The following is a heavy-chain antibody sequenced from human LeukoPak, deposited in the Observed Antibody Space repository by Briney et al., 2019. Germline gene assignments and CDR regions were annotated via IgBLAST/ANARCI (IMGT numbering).Heavy chain of an antibody. V-gene: IGHV3-7*01. CDR1: GFTFSSYW. D-gene: IGHD3-10*01. Sequence: GGSLRLSCAASGFTFSSYWMSWVRQAPGKGLEWVANIRQDGSEKYYVDSVKGRFTISRDNAKNSLYLQMNSLRAEDTAVYYCARVCVVWFGELSRWFDPWGQGTLVTVSS. CDR2: IRQDGSEK. J-gene: IGHJ5*02. CDR3: ARVCVVWFGELSRWFDP.